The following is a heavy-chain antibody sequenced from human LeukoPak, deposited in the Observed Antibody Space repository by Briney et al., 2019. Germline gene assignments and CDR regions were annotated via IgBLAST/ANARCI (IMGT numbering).Heavy chain of an antibody. CDR1: GFTFSRYE. CDR3: ARDFYDTVYDAFDI. V-gene: IGHV3-48*03. D-gene: IGHD5/OR15-5a*01. CDR2: INSRGRTI. J-gene: IGHJ3*02. Sequence: QSGGSLRLSCAASGFTFSRYEMNWVRQAPGKGLEWVLYINSRGRTIYYADSVKGRFTISRDNAKNSLYLQMNSLRAEDTAVYYCARDFYDTVYDAFDIWGQGTMVTVSS.